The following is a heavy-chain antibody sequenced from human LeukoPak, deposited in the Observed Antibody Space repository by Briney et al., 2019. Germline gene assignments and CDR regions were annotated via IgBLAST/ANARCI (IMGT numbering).Heavy chain of an antibody. V-gene: IGHV3-30*04. D-gene: IGHD5-18*01. CDR3: ARGRETYNFDY. CDR1: GFIFSRSV. Sequence: LPGGPLRLSCAASGFIFSRSVMHWVRQAPGKGLEWVAVISYDGSNMYYADSVKGRFTISRDNYINTLYLQMNSLRPEDMATFYCARGRETYNFDYWGQGTLVTVSS. J-gene: IGHJ4*02. CDR2: ISYDGSNM.